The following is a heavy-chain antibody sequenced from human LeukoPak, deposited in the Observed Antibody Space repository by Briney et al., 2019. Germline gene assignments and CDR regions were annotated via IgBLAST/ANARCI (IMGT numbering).Heavy chain of an antibody. J-gene: IGHJ4*02. V-gene: IGHV1-2*02. CDR3: ARVYDSSGYYHPYDY. CDR1: GYTFTGYY. Sequence: ASVKVSCKASGYTFTGYYMHWVRQAPGQGLEWMGWINPNSGGTNYAQKFQGRVTMTRDTSISTAYMELSRLRSDDTAVYYCARVYDSSGYYHPYDYWGQGTLVTVSS. CDR2: INPNSGGT. D-gene: IGHD3-22*01.